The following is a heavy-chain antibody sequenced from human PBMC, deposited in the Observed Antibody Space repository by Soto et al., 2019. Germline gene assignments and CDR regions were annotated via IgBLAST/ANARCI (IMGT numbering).Heavy chain of an antibody. D-gene: IGHD2-21*01. CDR3: ARRVMATPIDY. CDR1: GGTFSSYT. CDR2: IIPILGIA. V-gene: IGHV1-69*02. Sequence: QVQLVQSGAEVKKPGSSVKVSCKASGGTFSSYTISWVRQTPGQGLEWMGRIIPILGIANYAQKFQGRVTITADKSTSTAYMELSSLRSEDTAVYYCARRVMATPIDYWGQGTLVTVSS. J-gene: IGHJ4*02.